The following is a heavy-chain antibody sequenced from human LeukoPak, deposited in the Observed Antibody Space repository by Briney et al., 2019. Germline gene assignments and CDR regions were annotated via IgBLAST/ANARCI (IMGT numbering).Heavy chain of an antibody. D-gene: IGHD6-19*01. CDR3: AREGYSSGWYYFDY. Sequence: GGSLRLSCAASGFTFSSYWMHWVRQAPGKGLVWVSRINSDGSNTNYADSVKGRFTISRDNAKNTLYLQMNSPRAEDTAVYYCAREGYSSGWYYFDYWGQGTLVTVSS. J-gene: IGHJ4*02. V-gene: IGHV3-74*01. CDR1: GFTFSSYW. CDR2: INSDGSNT.